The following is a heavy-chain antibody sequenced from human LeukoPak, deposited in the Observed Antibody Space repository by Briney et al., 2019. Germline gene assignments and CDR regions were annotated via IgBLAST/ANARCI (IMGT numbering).Heavy chain of an antibody. V-gene: IGHV4-61*02. CDR1: GGSISSGSYY. D-gene: IGHD2-2*01. J-gene: IGHJ4*02. CDR3: AALNRGYCSSTSCYVGAPFDY. Sequence: PSQTLSLTCTVSGGSISSGSYYWSWIRQPAGKGLEWIGRIYTSGSTNYNPSLKSRVTISVDTSKNQFSLKLSSVTAADTAVYYCAALNRGYCSSTSCYVGAPFDYWGQGTLVTVSS. CDR2: IYTSGST.